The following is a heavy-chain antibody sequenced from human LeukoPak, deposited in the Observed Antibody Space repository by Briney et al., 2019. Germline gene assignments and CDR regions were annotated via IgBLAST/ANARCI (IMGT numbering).Heavy chain of an antibody. J-gene: IGHJ4*02. CDR1: GGTFSSYA. V-gene: IGHV1-69*01. D-gene: IGHD3-22*01. CDR3: ARQYYDSSGYWYY. CDR2: IIPIFGTA. Sequence: LVKVSCKASGGTFSSYAISWVRQAPGQGLEWMGGIIPIFGTANYAQKFQGRVTITADESTSTAYMELSSLRSEDTAVYYCARQYYDSSGYWYYWGQGTLVTVSS.